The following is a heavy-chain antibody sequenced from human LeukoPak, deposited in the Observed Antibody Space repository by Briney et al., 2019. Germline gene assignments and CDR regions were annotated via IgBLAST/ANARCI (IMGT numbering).Heavy chain of an antibody. CDR2: IYYSGST. Sequence: PETLSLTCTVSGGSISSYYWSRIRQPPGKGLEWIGYIYYSGSTNYNPSLKSRVTISVDTSKNQFSLKLSSVTAADTAVYYCAGLYCSSTSCYTSDAFDIWGQGTMVTVSS. CDR3: AGLYCSSTSCYTSDAFDI. D-gene: IGHD2-2*02. V-gene: IGHV4-59*01. CDR1: GGSISSYY. J-gene: IGHJ3*02.